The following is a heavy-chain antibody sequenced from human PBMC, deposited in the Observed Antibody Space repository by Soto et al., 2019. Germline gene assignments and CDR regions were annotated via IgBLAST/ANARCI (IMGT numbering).Heavy chain of an antibody. CDR3: VIQRSAVVY. V-gene: IGHV1-2*04. D-gene: IGHD2-15*01. Sequence: QVHLVQSGAEVKKPGASVRVSCKASGYSFTGNSMHWVRQAPGQGLGWMGWINPNNGGTNYAQRFRGWVTMTRDTSVITAYMDLNRLKSDDTAGYYCVIQRSAVVYWGPGTLVTVSS. CDR2: INPNNGGT. J-gene: IGHJ4*02. CDR1: GYSFTGNS.